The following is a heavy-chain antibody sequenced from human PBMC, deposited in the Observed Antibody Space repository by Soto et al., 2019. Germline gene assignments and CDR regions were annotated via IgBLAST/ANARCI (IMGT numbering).Heavy chain of an antibody. Sequence: QVVLVQSGAEVKNPGSSVKVSCKASGGTFGRNAINWVRQAPGQGFEWMGGIIPLFGTASYAQKFQGRVTITADESTSTVYMELSSLRSDDTAVYFCATELGENPASPFAAWGHGTLVTVSS. CDR1: GGTFGRNA. D-gene: IGHD3-10*01. CDR2: IIPLFGTA. V-gene: IGHV1-69*01. CDR3: ATELGENPASPFAA. J-gene: IGHJ5*01.